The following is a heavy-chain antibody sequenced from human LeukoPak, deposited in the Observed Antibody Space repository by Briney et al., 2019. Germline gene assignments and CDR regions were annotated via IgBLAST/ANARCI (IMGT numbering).Heavy chain of an antibody. CDR3: ARGLWIQLWLPVVFDP. CDR2: VNPNSGGT. CDR1: GYTFTGYY. Sequence: ASVKVSCKASGYTFTGYYMHWVRQAPGQGLEWMGWVNPNSGGTNYAQKFQGRVTMTRDTSISTAYMELSRLRSDDTAVYYCARGLWIQLWLPVVFDPWGQGTLVTVSS. J-gene: IGHJ5*02. V-gene: IGHV1-2*02. D-gene: IGHD5-18*01.